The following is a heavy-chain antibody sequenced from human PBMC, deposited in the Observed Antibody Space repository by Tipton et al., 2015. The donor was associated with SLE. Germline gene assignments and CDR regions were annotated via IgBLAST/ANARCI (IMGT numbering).Heavy chain of an antibody. CDR1: RFTFSTYT. CDR2: ISTDGGST. Sequence: SLRLSCAASRFTFSTYTMHWVRQAPGKGLEYVSAISTDGGSTYYADSVKGRFTISRDNSKNTLYLQMSSLRAEDMAVYYCARGGGQNCYYFYGMDVWGPGTTVTVSS. D-gene: IGHD3-16*01. CDR3: ARGGGQNCYYFYGMDV. J-gene: IGHJ6*02. V-gene: IGHV3-64*02.